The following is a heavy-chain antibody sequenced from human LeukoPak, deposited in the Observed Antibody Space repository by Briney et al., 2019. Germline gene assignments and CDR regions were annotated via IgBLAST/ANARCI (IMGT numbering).Heavy chain of an antibody. CDR3: ARGSRWTAFDV. J-gene: IGHJ3*01. Sequence: PWGTLSLTCAVSGAPFSGYYWGWAPRPRGKGGELIGEINHSGSTNYNPSLKSRVTISVDTSKNQFSLKLSSVTAADTAVYYCARGSRWTAFDVWGQGTMVTVSS. CDR2: INHSGST. D-gene: IGHD6-13*01. V-gene: IGHV4-34*01. CDR1: GAPFSGYY.